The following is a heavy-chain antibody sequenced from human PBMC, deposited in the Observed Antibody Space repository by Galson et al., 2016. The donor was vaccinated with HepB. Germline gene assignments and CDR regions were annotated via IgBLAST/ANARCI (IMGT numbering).Heavy chain of an antibody. D-gene: IGHD3-3*01. Sequence: QSGAEVKKPGESLKISYKGSGYSFTSYWIGWVRQMPGKGLEWVGIIYPGDSDTRYSPSFQGQVTISADKSISTAYLQWSSLKASDTAMYYCARLGVGFWSGYYYGYYFDFWGQGTLVTVSS. V-gene: IGHV5-51*01. CDR2: IYPGDSDT. J-gene: IGHJ4*02. CDR1: GYSFTSYW. CDR3: ARLGVGFWSGYYYGYYFDF.